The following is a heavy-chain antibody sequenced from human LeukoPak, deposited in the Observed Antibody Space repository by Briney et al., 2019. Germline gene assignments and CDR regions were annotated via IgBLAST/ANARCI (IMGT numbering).Heavy chain of an antibody. V-gene: IGHV3-23*01. CDR3: AKREYCSSTSCYAFDI. CDR2: ISGSGGST. Sequence: GGSLRLSCTASGFMFSAHALSWVRQAPGKGLEWVSAISGSGGSTYYADSVKGRFTISRDNSKNTLYLQMNSLRAEDTAVYYCAKREYCSSTSCYAFDIWGQGTMVTVSS. J-gene: IGHJ3*02. CDR1: GFMFSAHA. D-gene: IGHD2-2*01.